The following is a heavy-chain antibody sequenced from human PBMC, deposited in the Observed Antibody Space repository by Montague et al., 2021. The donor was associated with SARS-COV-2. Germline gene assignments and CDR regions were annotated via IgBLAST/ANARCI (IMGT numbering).Heavy chain of an antibody. CDR2: IYYSGST. Sequence: SETLSLTCTVSGGSVYSTSYYWGWVRQPPGKGLEWIGSIYYSGSTYYNPSLKSRVTISVDTSKNQFSLKLSSVTAADTAVYYCARVGRQQLVRLSGMDVWGQGTTVTVSS. J-gene: IGHJ6*02. CDR3: ARVGRQQLVRLSGMDV. D-gene: IGHD6-13*01. CDR1: GGSVYSTSYY. V-gene: IGHV4-39*07.